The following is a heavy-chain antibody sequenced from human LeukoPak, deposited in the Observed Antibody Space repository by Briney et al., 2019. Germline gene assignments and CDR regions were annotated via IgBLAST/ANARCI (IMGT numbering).Heavy chain of an antibody. J-gene: IGHJ4*02. CDR3: ARDRGRIVGATRYYFDY. D-gene: IGHD1-26*01. Sequence: GASVKVSCKASGYTFTSYDINWVRQATGQGLEWMGWINPNSGGTNYAQKFQGRVTMTRDTSISTAYMELSRLRSDDTAVYYCARDRGRIVGATRYYFDYWGRGTLVTVSS. CDR2: INPNSGGT. V-gene: IGHV1-2*02. CDR1: GYTFTSYD.